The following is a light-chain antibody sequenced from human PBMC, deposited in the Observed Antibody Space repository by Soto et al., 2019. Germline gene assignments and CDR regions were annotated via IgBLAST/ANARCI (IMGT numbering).Light chain of an antibody. CDR1: QTVNSDY. CDR2: ATS. Sequence: EIVLTQSPGPLSLSPGEPATLSCRASQTVNSDYLAWFQQRPGQAPRLLIFATSRRATDSPARFSGSGSGTDFTLAIRRLEPEDFAVYYCHQFGYSPRTFGQGTKVE. J-gene: IGKJ1*01. V-gene: IGKV3-20*01. CDR3: HQFGYSPRT.